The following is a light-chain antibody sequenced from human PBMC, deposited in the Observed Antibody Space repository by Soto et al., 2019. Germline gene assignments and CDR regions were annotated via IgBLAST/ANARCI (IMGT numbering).Light chain of an antibody. Sequence: LTQPASVSGSPGQSITISCTGTSSDVGGYDYVSWYQLHPGKAPKLMVFEVSNRPSGVSYRFSGSKSGNTASLTISGLQAEDEADYFCSSYSISTAYLFGTGTKGTVL. CDR3: SSYSISTAYL. CDR1: SSDVGGYDY. J-gene: IGLJ1*01. CDR2: EVS. V-gene: IGLV2-14*01.